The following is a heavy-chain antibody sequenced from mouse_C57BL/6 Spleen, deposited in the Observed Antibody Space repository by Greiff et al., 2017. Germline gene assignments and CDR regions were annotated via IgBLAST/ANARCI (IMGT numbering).Heavy chain of an antibody. Sequence: QVQLQQPGAELVRPGSSVKLSCKASGYTFTSYWMHWVKQRPIQGLEWIGNIDPSDSETHYNQKFKDKATLTVAQSSSTAYMQLSSLTSEDSAVYYCARRKMTTDDWYFEGWGTGTTVTVAT. V-gene: IGHV1-52*01. CDR3: ARRKMTTDDWYFEG. CDR2: IDPSDSET. CDR1: GYTFTSYW. D-gene: IGHD1-1*01. J-gene: IGHJ1*03.